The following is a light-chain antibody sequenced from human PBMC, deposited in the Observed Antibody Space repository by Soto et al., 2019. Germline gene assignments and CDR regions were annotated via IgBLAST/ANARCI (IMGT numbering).Light chain of an antibody. CDR3: SLYTIASTLLYL. V-gene: IGLV2-14*01. Sequence: QSALTQPASVSGSPGQSITISCTGTSSDVGGYNYVSWYQQHPGIAPKLLIYGVTNRPSGVSTRCSGAKSGNTATLTISGLPAEEEEDCHCSLYTIASTLLYLFGTGTKVTVL. CDR1: SSDVGGYNY. CDR2: GVT. J-gene: IGLJ1*01.